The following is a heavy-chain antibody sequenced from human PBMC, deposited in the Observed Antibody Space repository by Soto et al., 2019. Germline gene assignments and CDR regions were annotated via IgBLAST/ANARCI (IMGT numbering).Heavy chain of an antibody. V-gene: IGHV1-18*01. J-gene: IGHJ4*02. D-gene: IGHD1-1*01. CDR1: GYDFTTYG. CDR3: ARGRYGDY. CDR2: ISAHNGNT. Sequence: QVHLVQSGAEVKKPGASVKVSCKGSGYDFTTYGITWVRQAPGQGLEWMAWISAHNGNTDYAQKLQGRVTVTRDTSTSTAYMELRSLRSDGPAMYYGARGRYGDYWGQGALVTVSS.